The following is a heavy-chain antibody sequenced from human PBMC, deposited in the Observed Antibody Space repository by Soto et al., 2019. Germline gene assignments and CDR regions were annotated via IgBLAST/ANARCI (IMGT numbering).Heavy chain of an antibody. CDR3: ARDTTYRPFDY. CDR2: IFYSGST. J-gene: IGHJ4*02. CDR1: GGSISSSSYY. D-gene: IGHD1-1*01. V-gene: IGHV4-61*01. Sequence: PSETLSLTCTVSGGSISSSSYYWSWIRQSPGKGLEWIGSIFYSGSTNYNPSLKSRVTISVDTSKNQFSLKLSSVTAADTAVYYCARDTTYRPFDYWGQGTLVTVSS.